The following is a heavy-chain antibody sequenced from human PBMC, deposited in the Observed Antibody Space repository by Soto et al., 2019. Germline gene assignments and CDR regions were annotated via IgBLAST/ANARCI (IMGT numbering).Heavy chain of an antibody. D-gene: IGHD3-22*01. J-gene: IGHJ3*02. Sequence: PGGSLRLSCAASGFTFSTYAMSWVRQAPEKGLEWVSTINRSGGDTYYADSVKGRFTISRDNSKNTLYLQMNSLTVEDTAVYYCAKFITMIVVVIGDAFDIWGQGTMVTVSS. V-gene: IGHV3-23*01. CDR2: INRSGGDT. CDR1: GFTFSTYA. CDR3: AKFITMIVVVIGDAFDI.